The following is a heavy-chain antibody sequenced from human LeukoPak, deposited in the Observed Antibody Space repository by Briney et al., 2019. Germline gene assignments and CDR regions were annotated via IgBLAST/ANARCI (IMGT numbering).Heavy chain of an antibody. J-gene: IGHJ4*02. V-gene: IGHV1-2*02. CDR3: TRDYWSTVATYYFDH. CDR1: GYTFSDYY. D-gene: IGHD6-19*01. CDR2: INPKSGGT. Sequence: ASVKVSCKASGYTFSDYYLHWVRQAPGQGLEWMGWINPKSGGTTYAEKFQGRVSMTRDTSINTAYLELSSLRSDDTAVYYCTRDYWSTVATYYFDHWGQGTLVTVSS.